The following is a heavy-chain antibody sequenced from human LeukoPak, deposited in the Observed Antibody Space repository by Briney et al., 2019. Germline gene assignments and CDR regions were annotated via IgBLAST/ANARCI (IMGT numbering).Heavy chain of an antibody. J-gene: IGHJ4*02. CDR1: GYTFTGYH. D-gene: IGHD4-11*01. V-gene: IGHV1-2*02. Sequence: GASVKVSCKASGYTFTGYHMHWVRQAPGQGLEWMGWINPNSGGTNYAQKFQGRVTLTRDTSISTAYMELSRLRSDDTAVYYCARDLVGYSSQFDYWGQGTLVTVSS. CDR2: INPNSGGT. CDR3: ARDLVGYSSQFDY.